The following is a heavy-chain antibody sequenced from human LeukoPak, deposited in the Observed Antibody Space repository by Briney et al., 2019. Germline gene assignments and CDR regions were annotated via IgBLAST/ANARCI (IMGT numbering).Heavy chain of an antibody. Sequence: VGSLRLSCAASGFTFSSYGMHWVRQAPGRGLEWVAVIWYDGSNKYYADSVKGRFTISRDNSKNTLYLQMNSLRAEDTAVYYCASLPNITGTTFGDYWGHGSPVTAFS. CDR1: GFTFSSYG. D-gene: IGHD1-7*01. J-gene: IGHJ4*01. CDR3: ASLPNITGTTFGDY. CDR2: IWYDGSNK. V-gene: IGHV3-33*01.